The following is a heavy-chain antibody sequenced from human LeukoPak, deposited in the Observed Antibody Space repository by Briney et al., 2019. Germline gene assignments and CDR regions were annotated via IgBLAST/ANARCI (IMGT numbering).Heavy chain of an antibody. Sequence: GESLRISCKGSGYSFTSDWISWVRQMPGKGLEWMGRIDPSDSYTKYSPSFQGHVTISVDKSISTAYLQWSSLKASDTAMHYCAIQTTDSEFDYWGQGTLVTVSS. CDR2: IDPSDSYT. J-gene: IGHJ4*02. CDR1: GYSFTSDW. CDR3: AIQTTDSEFDY. D-gene: IGHD1-1*01. V-gene: IGHV5-10-1*01.